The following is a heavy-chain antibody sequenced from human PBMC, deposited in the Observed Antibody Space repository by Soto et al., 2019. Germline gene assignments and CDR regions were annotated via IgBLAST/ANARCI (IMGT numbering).Heavy chain of an antibody. V-gene: IGHV3-23*01. CDR3: AKVLEQQPPPYYYYGMDV. CDR1: GFTFSSYA. CDR2: ISGSGGST. Sequence: GGSLRLSCAASGFTFSSYAMSWVRQAPGKGLEWVSAISGSGGSTYYADSVKGRFTISRDNSKNTLYLQMNSLRAEDTAVYYCAKVLEQQPPPYYYYGMDVWGQGTTVTVSS. D-gene: IGHD6-13*01. J-gene: IGHJ6*02.